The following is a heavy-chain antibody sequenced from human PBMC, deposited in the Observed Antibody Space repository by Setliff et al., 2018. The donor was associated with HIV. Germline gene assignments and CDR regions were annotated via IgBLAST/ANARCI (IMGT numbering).Heavy chain of an antibody. J-gene: IGHJ4*02. CDR3: VKWNYPNS. CDR1: GFTFSNYD. D-gene: IGHD1-7*01. Sequence: SLRLSCVASGFTFSNYDMNWVRQAPGKGLEWVSSISRSSAYIYYSDSMKGRFTVSRDDAKNSLYLQMNSLGVEDTAVYYCVKWNYPNSWGQGTLVTVSS. CDR2: ISRSSAYI. V-gene: IGHV3-21*01.